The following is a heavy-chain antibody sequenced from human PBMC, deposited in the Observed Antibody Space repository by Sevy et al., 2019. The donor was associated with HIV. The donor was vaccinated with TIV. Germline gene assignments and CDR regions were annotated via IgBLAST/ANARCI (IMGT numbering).Heavy chain of an antibody. D-gene: IGHD6-19*01. Sequence: SETLSLTCTVSGGSISSYYWSWIRQPPGKGLEWIGYIYYSGSTNYNPSLKSRVPISVDTSKNQFSLKLTSVTAADTAVYYCARDPGIAVAGEYYFDYWGQGTLVTVSS. CDR3: ARDPGIAVAGEYYFDY. CDR1: GGSISSYY. V-gene: IGHV4-59*13. CDR2: IYYSGST. J-gene: IGHJ4*02.